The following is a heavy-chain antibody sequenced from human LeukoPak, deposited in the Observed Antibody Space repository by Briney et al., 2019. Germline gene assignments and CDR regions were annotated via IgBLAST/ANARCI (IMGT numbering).Heavy chain of an antibody. V-gene: IGHV3-15*01. CDR2: IKNKIDGGTT. Sequence: GGSPRLSCAGSGFTFSQDWMSWVRQVPGKGLEWLGLIKNKIDGGTTDYAVTVKGRFTISRDDSKNTLYLQMNSLKTGDTAVYYRSKYNPYDALDYWGQGTLVTVSS. CDR3: SKYNPYDALDY. J-gene: IGHJ4*02. D-gene: IGHD1-1*01. CDR1: GFTFSQDW.